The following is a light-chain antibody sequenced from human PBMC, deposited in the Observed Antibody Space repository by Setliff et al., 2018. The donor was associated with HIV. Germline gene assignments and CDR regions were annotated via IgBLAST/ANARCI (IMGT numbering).Light chain of an antibody. J-gene: IGLJ1*01. V-gene: IGLV1-44*01. CDR2: KNN. Sequence: SALAQPPSASGTPGQRVTISCSGNTFNIGSNTVNWYQQLPGAAPKLLIYKNNQRPSGVPDRFSGSKSFTSASLAISGLQSADEADYYCAAWDDGLNGYVFGTGTKVTVL. CDR1: TFNIGSNT. CDR3: AAWDDGLNGYV.